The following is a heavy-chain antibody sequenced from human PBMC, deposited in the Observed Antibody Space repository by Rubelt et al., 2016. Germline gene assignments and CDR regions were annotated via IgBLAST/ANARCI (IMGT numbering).Heavy chain of an antibody. D-gene: IGHD3-3*01. CDR3: ARRDFGIKGIDY. CDR2: INTDGSSI. CDR1: GFSFSNYW. Sequence: SGGGLVQPGGSLRLSCAASGFSFSNYWMYWVRQAPGKGLVWVSRINTDGSSITYADSVKGRFTISRDYAKNTLYLQMNSLRVEDTAVYYCARRDFGIKGIDYWGQGTLVTVSS. J-gene: IGHJ4*02. V-gene: IGHV3-74*01.